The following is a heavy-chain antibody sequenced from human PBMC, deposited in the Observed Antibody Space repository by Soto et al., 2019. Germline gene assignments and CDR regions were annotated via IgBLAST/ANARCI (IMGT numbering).Heavy chain of an antibody. J-gene: IGHJ6*04. CDR3: ARGGLSIYSYGQMDV. Sequence: QVQLQESGPGLEKPSETLSLTCTVSGGSISSYYWSWIRQPPGKGLEWIGYIYYSGSTNYNPSLKSRVTISVDTSKNQLYLKPSSETAADTAVYYCARGGLSIYSYGQMDVGGKGTTVTVSS. CDR1: GGSISSYY. CDR2: IYYSGST. V-gene: IGHV4-59*01. D-gene: IGHD5-18*01.